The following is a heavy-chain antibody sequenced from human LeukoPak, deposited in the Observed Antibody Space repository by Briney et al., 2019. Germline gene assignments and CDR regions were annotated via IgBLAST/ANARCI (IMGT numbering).Heavy chain of an antibody. Sequence: GASVKVSCKASGYTFTNFDINWVRQATGQGLEWMGWMNPKTGNTGSAQKFQGRVTITGNTSISTVYMELSSLRSEDTAVYYCARGGGYCGGDCYSRGDAFDIWGQGTMVTVSS. CDR2: MNPKTGNT. CDR3: ARGGGYCGGDCYSRGDAFDI. V-gene: IGHV1-8*01. CDR1: GYTFTNFD. D-gene: IGHD2-21*01. J-gene: IGHJ3*02.